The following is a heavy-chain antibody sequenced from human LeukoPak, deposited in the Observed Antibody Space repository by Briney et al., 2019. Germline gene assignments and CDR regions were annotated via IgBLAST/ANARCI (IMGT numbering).Heavy chain of an antibody. V-gene: IGHV4-38-2*02. D-gene: IGHD3-3*01. CDR3: ARHNYYHFWSTLNWFDP. CDR2: VFYSGST. Sequence: PSETLSLTCTIIGSSIRDNYYWGWIRRPPGKGLEWIGSVFYSGSTYYNPSLKNRVTLSVDTSNNIFSLKLRSVTAADTAVYYCARHNYYHFWSTLNWFDPWGQGALVTVSS. J-gene: IGHJ5*02. CDR1: GSSIRDNYY.